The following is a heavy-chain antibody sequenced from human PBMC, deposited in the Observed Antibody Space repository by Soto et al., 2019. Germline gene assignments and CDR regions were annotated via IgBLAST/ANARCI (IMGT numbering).Heavy chain of an antibody. CDR2: RWYDGSNK. J-gene: IGHJ4*02. CDR3: ARDQSLDSTVTTYYFDY. Sequence: QVQLVESGGGVVQPGRSLRLSCAASGFTFSSYGMHWVRQAPGKGLEWVAVRWYDGSNKYYADSVQGRFTISRDNSKNTLYLEMNSLRAEDTAVYYCARDQSLDSTVTTYYFDYWGQGTLVTVSS. D-gene: IGHD4-4*01. V-gene: IGHV3-33*01. CDR1: GFTFSSYG.